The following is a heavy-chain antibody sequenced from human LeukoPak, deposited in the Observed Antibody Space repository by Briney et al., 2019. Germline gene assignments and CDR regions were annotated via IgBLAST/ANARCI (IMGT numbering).Heavy chain of an antibody. CDR1: GGSISSYY. CDR2: IYYSGST. CDR3: ARVDRSGSGYDLDNWFDP. D-gene: IGHD5-12*01. Sequence: SETLSLTCTVSGGSISSYYWSWIRQPPGKGLEWIGYIYYSGSTNYNPSLKSRVTISVDTSKNQFSLKLSSVTAADTAVYYCARVDRSGSGYDLDNWFDPWGQGTLVTVSS. J-gene: IGHJ5*02. V-gene: IGHV4-59*01.